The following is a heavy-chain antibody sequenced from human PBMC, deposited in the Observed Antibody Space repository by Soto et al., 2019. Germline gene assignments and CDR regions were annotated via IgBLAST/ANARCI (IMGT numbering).Heavy chain of an antibody. CDR1: GGSISSDAFY. D-gene: IGHD3-10*01. CDR3: AKDAGREQPRRWFDP. J-gene: IGHJ5*02. Sequence: QVQLQESGPGLVKPSQTLSLTCKVSGGSISSDAFYWNWIRQHPGKGLGWIGYISYSGSAYYNPSLRSRVTISVDTSKNQFSLKLSSVTAADTAIYYCAKDAGREQPRRWFDPWGQGTLVTVST. CDR2: ISYSGSA. V-gene: IGHV4-31*03.